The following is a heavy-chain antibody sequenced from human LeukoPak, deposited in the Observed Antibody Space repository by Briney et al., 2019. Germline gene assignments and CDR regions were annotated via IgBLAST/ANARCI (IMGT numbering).Heavy chain of an antibody. CDR3: ARGAQLWYEPFDY. V-gene: IGHV3-53*01. CDR1: GFAVSNNY. Sequence: AGGSLRLSCAASGFAVSNNYMSWVRQAPGKGLEWVSLIYSGGNTYYADSVKGRFTISRDNSKNTLYLQMNSLRAEDTAVYFCARGAQLWYEPFDYWGQEPWSPSPQ. CDR2: IYSGGNT. D-gene: IGHD5-18*01. J-gene: IGHJ4*01.